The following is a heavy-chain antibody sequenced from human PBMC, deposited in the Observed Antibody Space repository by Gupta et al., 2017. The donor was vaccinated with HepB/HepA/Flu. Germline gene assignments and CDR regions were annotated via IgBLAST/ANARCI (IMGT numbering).Heavy chain of an antibody. D-gene: IGHD2-15*01. CDR3: ARDNCSGGSCYASPLVSEAVDI. CDR2: IKQDGSEK. V-gene: IGHV3-7*01. J-gene: IGHJ3*02. Sequence: EVQLVESGGGLVQPGGSLRLSCAASGFTFSSCWMRWFRQAPGKGLEWVANIKQDGSEKYYVDSVKGRFTISRGNAKNSLDRQMNSLRSEDTAVYYCARDNCSGGSCYASPLVSEAVDIWGQGIRPTVSS. CDR1: GFTFSSCW.